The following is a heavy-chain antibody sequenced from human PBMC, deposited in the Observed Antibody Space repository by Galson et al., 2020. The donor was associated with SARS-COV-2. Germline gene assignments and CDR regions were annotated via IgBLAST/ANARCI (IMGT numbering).Heavy chain of an antibody. CDR1: GFTLKNYA. CDR3: ARKAVPTMSYYYCMDV. J-gene: IGHJ6*02. CDR2: ISGSGGGT. Sequence: GESLKISCVASGFTLKNYAMTWVRQAPGKGLEWVSGISGSGGGTYYADSVKGRFTISRDNSKNTLYLQMNSLRAEDTAVYYCARKAVPTMSYYYCMDVWGQGTTITVSS. V-gene: IGHV3-23*01. D-gene: IGHD5-12*01.